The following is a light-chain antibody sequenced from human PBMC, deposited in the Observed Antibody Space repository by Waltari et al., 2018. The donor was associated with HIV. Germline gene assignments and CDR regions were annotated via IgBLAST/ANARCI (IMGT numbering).Light chain of an antibody. CDR3: QQYGSSPL. CDR1: QSVSSSY. J-gene: IGKJ3*01. V-gene: IGKV3-20*01. CDR2: GAC. Sequence: EIVLTQSPGTLSLSPGERATLSCRASQSVSSSYLAWYQQKPGQAPRLLIYGACSRATGIPDRFSGSGSGTDFTLTISRLEPEDFAVYYCQQYGSSPLFGPGTKVDIK.